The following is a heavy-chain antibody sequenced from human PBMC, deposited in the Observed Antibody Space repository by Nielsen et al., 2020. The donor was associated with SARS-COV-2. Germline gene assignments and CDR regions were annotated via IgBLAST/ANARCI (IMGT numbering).Heavy chain of an antibody. CDR1: GFTFRDYA. Sequence: GESLKISCAASGFTFRDYAMAWVRQAPGKGLEWVSVIKTSGGTTYYADSVKGRFTISRDNSKNTLYLQMNSLRGEDTAVYYCARGNGWGSYFDYWGQGTLVTVSS. CDR2: IKTSGGTT. J-gene: IGHJ4*02. CDR3: ARGNGWGSYFDY. V-gene: IGHV3-23*01. D-gene: IGHD7-27*01.